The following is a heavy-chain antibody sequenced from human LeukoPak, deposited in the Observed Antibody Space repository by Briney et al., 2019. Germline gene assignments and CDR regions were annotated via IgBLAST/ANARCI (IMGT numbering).Heavy chain of an antibody. CDR3: ARVPSDCSSTSCYTGESDY. Sequence: ASVKVSCKGSGYTFTSYDINWVRQATGQGLEWMGWMNPNSGNTGYAQKFQGRVTITRNTSISTAYMELSSLRSEDTAVYYCARVPSDCSSTSCYTGESDYWGQGTLVTVSS. CDR1: GYTFTSYD. CDR2: MNPNSGNT. V-gene: IGHV1-8*03. D-gene: IGHD2-2*02. J-gene: IGHJ4*02.